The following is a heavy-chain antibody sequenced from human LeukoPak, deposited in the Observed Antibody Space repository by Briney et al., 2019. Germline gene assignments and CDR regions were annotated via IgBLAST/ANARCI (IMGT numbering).Heavy chain of an antibody. CDR2: IYSDGST. CDR3: ARDSIAVAADLDY. D-gene: IGHD6-19*01. CDR1: GFIVSSNY. J-gene: IGHJ4*02. Sequence: GGSLRLPCAASGFIVSSNYMSWVRQAPGKGLEWVSVIYSDGSTYYADSVKGRFTISRDNSKNTLYLQMNSLRAEDSAVYYCARDSIAVAADLDYWGQGTLVTVSS. V-gene: IGHV3-53*01.